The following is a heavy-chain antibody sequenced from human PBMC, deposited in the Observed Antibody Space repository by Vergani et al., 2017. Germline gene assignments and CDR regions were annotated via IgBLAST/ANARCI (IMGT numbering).Heavy chain of an antibody. Sequence: QVQLVQSGAEVKKPGSSVKVSCKASGGTFSSYTISWVRQAPGQGLEWTGRIIPILGIANYAQKFQGRVTITADKSTSTAYMELSSLRSEDTAVYYCARDTEVAAAGSEGAFDIWGQGTMVTVSS. CDR2: IIPILGIA. CDR1: GGTFSSYT. D-gene: IGHD6-13*01. J-gene: IGHJ3*02. V-gene: IGHV1-69*08. CDR3: ARDTEVAAAGSEGAFDI.